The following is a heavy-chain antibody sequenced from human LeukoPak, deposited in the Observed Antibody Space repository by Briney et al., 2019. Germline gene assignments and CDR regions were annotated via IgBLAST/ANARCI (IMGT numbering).Heavy chain of an antibody. J-gene: IGHJ4*02. CDR2: MYISGST. CDR3: ARHSSGWYPDY. V-gene: IGHV4-4*07. D-gene: IGHD6-19*01. CDR1: GDSISSYY. Sequence: SETLSLTCTVSGDSISSYYWSWIRQPAGKGLEWIGRMYISGSTDYSPSLKSRVTLSLDTSKNQFSLKLRSVTAADTAVYYCARHSSGWYPDYWGQGTLVTVSS.